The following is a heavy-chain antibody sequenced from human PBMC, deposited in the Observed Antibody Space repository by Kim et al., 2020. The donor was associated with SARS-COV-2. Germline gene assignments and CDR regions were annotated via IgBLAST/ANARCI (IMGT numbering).Heavy chain of an antibody. J-gene: IGHJ4*02. CDR3: ARRGTWDTASFDY. D-gene: IGHD5-18*01. V-gene: IGHV4-59*08. Sequence: YNPSRKRRITISVDTTKNQFSLKLSSVTAAETAVYYCARRGTWDTASFDYWGQGTLVTVSS.